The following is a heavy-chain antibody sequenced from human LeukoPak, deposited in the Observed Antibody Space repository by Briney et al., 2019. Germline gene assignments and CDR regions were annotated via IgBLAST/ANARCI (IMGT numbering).Heavy chain of an antibody. CDR1: GGSFSGYY. Sequence: SETLSLTCAVYGGSFSGYYWSWIRQPPGKGLEWIGEINHSGSTNYNPSLKSRVTISVDTSKNQFSLKLSSVTAADTAVYYCARDVGRTVVTTLDYWGQGTLVTVSS. CDR2: INHSGST. D-gene: IGHD4-23*01. J-gene: IGHJ4*02. CDR3: ARDVGRTVVTTLDY. V-gene: IGHV4-34*01.